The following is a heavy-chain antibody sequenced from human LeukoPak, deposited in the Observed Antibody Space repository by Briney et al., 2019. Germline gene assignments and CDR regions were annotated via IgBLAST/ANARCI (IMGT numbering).Heavy chain of an antibody. V-gene: IGHV4-34*01. J-gene: IGHJ4*02. CDR1: GGSFSGYY. CDR2: INHSGST. Sequence: SETLSLTWAVYGGSFSGYYWSWIRQPPGKGLEWIGEINHSGSTNYNPSLKSRVTISVDTSKNQFSLKLSSVTAADTAVYYCARSRGTADYWGQGTLVTVSS. D-gene: IGHD3-16*01. CDR3: ARSRGTADY.